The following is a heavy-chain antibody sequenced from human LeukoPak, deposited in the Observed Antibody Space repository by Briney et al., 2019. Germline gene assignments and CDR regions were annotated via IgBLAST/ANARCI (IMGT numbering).Heavy chain of an antibody. CDR2: IYSSGGT. Sequence: PSETLSLTCTVSGGSISSGSYYWSWIRQPAGKGLECIGRIYSSGGTDYNPSLKSRLTISVDASKKQFSLKLSSVTAADTAVYYCARGGYDFWSGYASRPFDYWGQGTLVTVSS. J-gene: IGHJ4*02. CDR3: ARGGYDFWSGYASRPFDY. V-gene: IGHV4-61*02. D-gene: IGHD3-3*01. CDR1: GGSISSGSYY.